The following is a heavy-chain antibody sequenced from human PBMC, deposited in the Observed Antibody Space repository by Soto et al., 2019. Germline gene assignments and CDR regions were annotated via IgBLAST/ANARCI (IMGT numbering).Heavy chain of an antibody. CDR3: ARESEDLTSNFDY. CDR1: GFIFTRYS. J-gene: IGHJ4*02. V-gene: IGHV3-21*06. Sequence: PGGSLRLSCAASGFIFTRYSMNWVRQAPGKGLEWVSSISSTTNYIYYGDSMEGRFTISRDNAKNSLYLEMNSLRAEDTAVYYCARESEDLTSNFDYWGQGTLVTVS. CDR2: ISSTTNYI.